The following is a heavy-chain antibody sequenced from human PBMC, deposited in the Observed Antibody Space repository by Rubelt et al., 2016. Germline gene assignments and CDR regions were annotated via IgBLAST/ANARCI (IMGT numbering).Heavy chain of an antibody. Sequence: QVQLVQSGAEVKKPGASVKVSCKASGYTFTGYYMHWVRQAPGQGLEWMGWINPNSGGTNYAQKFKGRVTRTRETSSSTAYMELGRLGSDDTAVYYCARFAIGGHSSGYLFDYWGQGTLVTVSS. CDR1: GYTFTGYY. J-gene: IGHJ4*02. CDR2: INPNSGGT. D-gene: IGHD3-22*01. V-gene: IGHV1-2*02. CDR3: ARFAIGGHSSGYLFDY.